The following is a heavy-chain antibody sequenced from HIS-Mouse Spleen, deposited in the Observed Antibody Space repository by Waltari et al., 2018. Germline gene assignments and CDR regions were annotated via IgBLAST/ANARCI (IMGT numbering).Heavy chain of an antibody. J-gene: IGHJ5*02. CDR2: IYYSGST. Sequence: QLQLQESGPGLVKPSETLSLTCTVSGGSISSSSYYWGWIRRPPGKGLEWIGSIYYSGSTYYNPSLKRRVTISVDTSKNQFSLKLSSVTAADTAVYYCARKRTASGWFDPWGQGTLVTVSS. CDR3: ARKRTASGWFDP. V-gene: IGHV4-39*01. D-gene: IGHD2-21*02. CDR1: GGSISSSSYY.